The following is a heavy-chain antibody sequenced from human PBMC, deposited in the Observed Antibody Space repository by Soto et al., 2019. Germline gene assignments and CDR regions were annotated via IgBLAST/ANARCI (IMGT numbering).Heavy chain of an antibody. D-gene: IGHD3-10*01. Sequence: QVQLVESGGGVVQPGRSLRLSCAASGFTFSSYAMHWVRQAPGKGLEWVAVISDDGSNKYYADSVKGRFTISRDNSKNTLYLQMNSLRAEDTAVYYCARDRGIGWFDPWGQGTLVTVSS. CDR2: ISDDGSNK. CDR3: ARDRGIGWFDP. CDR1: GFTFSSYA. V-gene: IGHV3-30-3*01. J-gene: IGHJ5*02.